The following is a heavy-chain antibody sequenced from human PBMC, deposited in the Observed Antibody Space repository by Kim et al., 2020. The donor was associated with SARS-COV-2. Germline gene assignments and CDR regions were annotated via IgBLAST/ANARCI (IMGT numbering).Heavy chain of an antibody. CDR2: ISWNSGSI. D-gene: IGHD6-19*01. CDR1: GFTFDDYA. CDR3: AKDPHLGLAVAGSGSGAFDI. Sequence: GGSLRLSCAASGFTFDDYAMHWVRQAPGKGLEWVSGISWNSGSIGYADSVKGRFTISRDNAKNSLYLQMNSLRAEDTALYYCAKDPHLGLAVAGSGSGAFDIWGQGTMVTVSS. V-gene: IGHV3-9*01. J-gene: IGHJ3*02.